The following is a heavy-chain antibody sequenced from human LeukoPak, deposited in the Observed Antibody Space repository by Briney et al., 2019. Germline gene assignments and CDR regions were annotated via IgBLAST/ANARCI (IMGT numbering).Heavy chain of an antibody. D-gene: IGHD6-13*01. Sequence: SVKVSCKASGGTFSSYAFSWVRQAPGQGLEWMGGIIPIFGTANYAQKFQGRVTITADESTSTAYMELSSLRSEDTAVYYCARVVGLTGYSSSWYSGYYYYMDVWGKGTTVTVSS. J-gene: IGHJ6*03. V-gene: IGHV1-69*13. CDR2: IIPIFGTA. CDR1: GGTFSSYA. CDR3: ARVVGLTGYSSSWYSGYYYYMDV.